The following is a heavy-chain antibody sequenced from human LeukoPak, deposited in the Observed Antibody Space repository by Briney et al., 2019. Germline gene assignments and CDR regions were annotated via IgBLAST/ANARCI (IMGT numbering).Heavy chain of an antibody. CDR1: GGSISSSSYY. D-gene: IGHD3-22*01. Sequence: SETLSLTCTVSGGSISSSSYYWGWIRQPPGKGLEWIGEINHSGSTNYNPSLKSRVTISVDTSKNQFSLKLSSVTAADTAVYYCARPGYYDSSGYYNWGQGTLVTVSS. J-gene: IGHJ4*02. V-gene: IGHV4-39*01. CDR3: ARPGYYDSSGYYN. CDR2: INHSGST.